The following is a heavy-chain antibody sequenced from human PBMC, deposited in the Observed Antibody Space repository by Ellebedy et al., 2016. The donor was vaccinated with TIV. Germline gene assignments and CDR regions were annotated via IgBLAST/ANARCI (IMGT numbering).Heavy chain of an antibody. V-gene: IGHV3-13*04. J-gene: IGHJ6*02. Sequence: GESLKISCAASGFTFSSYDMHWVRQATGKGLEWVSAIGTAGDTYYPGSVKGRFTISRENAKNSLYLQMNSLRAGDTAVYYCARDLRQGYYYDSSGYMVSRGYYGMDVWGQGTTVTVSS. CDR2: IGTAGDT. CDR1: GFTFSSYD. CDR3: ARDLRQGYYYDSSGYMVSRGYYGMDV. D-gene: IGHD3-22*01.